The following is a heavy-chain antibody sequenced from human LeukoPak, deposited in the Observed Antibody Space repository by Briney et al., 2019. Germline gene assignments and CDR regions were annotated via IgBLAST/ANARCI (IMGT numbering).Heavy chain of an antibody. CDR2: ISSSSSYV. CDR1: GFTFSSYS. D-gene: IGHD3-22*01. V-gene: IGHV3-21*01. Sequence: LGGSLRLSCAASGFTFSSYSMNWVRQAPGKGLEWVSSISSSSSYVYYADSVKGRFTISRDNAKNSLYLQMNSLRAEDTAVYYCARDGTYYYDSSGYLQAAFDIWGQGTMVSVSS. J-gene: IGHJ3*02. CDR3: ARDGTYYYDSSGYLQAAFDI.